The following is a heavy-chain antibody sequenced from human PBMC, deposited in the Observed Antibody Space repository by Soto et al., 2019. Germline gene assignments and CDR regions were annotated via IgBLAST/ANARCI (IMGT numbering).Heavy chain of an antibody. CDR1: GGSFSGYD. Sequence: QVQLQQWGAGLLKPSETLSLTCAVYGGSFSGYDWTWIRQPPGTGLEWIGEINHSGSTNYNPSLKSRVPISVDTSNKQSSLKLPSVTAADTAVYYCARDKITGLFDYWGQGTLVTVSS. V-gene: IGHV4-34*01. J-gene: IGHJ4*02. D-gene: IGHD2-8*02. CDR3: ARDKITGLFDY. CDR2: INHSGST.